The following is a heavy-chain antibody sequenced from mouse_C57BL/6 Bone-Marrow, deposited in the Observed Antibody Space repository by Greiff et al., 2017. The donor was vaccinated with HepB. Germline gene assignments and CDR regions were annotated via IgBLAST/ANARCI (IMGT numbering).Heavy chain of an antibody. V-gene: IGHV1-78*01. CDR2: IYPRDGST. D-gene: IGHD1-1*01. Sequence: VKLVESDAELVKPGASVKISCKVSGYTFTDHTIHWMKQRPEQGLEWIGYIYPRDGSTKYNEKFKGKATLTADKSSSTAYMQLNSLTSEDSAVYFCGHLLLRYWYFDVWGTGTTVTVSS. CDR1: GYTFTDHT. J-gene: IGHJ1*03. CDR3: GHLLLRYWYFDV.